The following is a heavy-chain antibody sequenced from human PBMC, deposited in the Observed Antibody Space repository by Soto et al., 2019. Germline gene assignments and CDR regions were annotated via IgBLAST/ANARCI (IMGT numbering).Heavy chain of an antibody. J-gene: IGHJ3*02. D-gene: IGHD3-3*01. Sequence: QEQLVESGGGVVQPGRSLRLSCVGSQFNFSNYVMHWVRQAPGKGLEWVSLISYDGSTKYYSDSVRGRFTISRDNSKSTLHVQMDNLRPEDTGVYFCARDMSRGIPIFGVILSDAFDIWGQGTVVTVSS. CDR3: ARDMSRGIPIFGVILSDAFDI. CDR1: QFNFSNYV. V-gene: IGHV3-30*03. CDR2: ISYDGSTK.